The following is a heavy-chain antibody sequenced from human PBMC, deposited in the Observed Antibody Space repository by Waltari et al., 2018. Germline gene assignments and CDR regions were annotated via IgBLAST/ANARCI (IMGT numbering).Heavy chain of an antibody. J-gene: IGHJ4*02. CDR3: ARVLSGSYYLDLDY. V-gene: IGHV1-8*03. D-gene: IGHD1-26*01. CDR1: GYTFPRYD. CDR2: RKPNRGKT. Sequence: QVQLVQSGAEVKKPGASVKVSCKASGYTFPRYDINWVRQATGQGLEWRGWRKPNRGKTGCAQKFPGRGNITRNTSISTAYRGLSSLRSEDTAVYYCARVLSGSYYLDLDYWGQGTLVTVSS.